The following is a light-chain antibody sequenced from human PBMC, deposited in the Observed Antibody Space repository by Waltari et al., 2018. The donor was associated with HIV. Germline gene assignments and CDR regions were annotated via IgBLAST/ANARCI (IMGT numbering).Light chain of an antibody. V-gene: IGLV2-14*01. Sequence: QSALTHPASASASPGQSITISCTGSSSDVGAYNYVPWYQQPPGKAPKLVIYDVSNRPSGVSNRFSGSKSGNTASLTISGLQTEDEADYYCNSYSTTYTPCVFGTGTRVTVL. CDR2: DVS. CDR1: SSDVGAYNY. CDR3: NSYSTTYTPCV. J-gene: IGLJ1*01.